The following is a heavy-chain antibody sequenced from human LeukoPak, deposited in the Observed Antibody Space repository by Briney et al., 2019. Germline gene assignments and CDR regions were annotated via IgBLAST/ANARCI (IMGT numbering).Heavy chain of an antibody. J-gene: IGHJ4*02. CDR2: IYYSGST. D-gene: IGHD6-13*01. Sequence: TSETLSLTCTVSGGSISSSSYYWGWIRQPPGKGLEWIGSIYYSGSTYYNPSLKSRVTISVDTSKNQFSLKLSSVTAADTAVYYCARAEYSSSWIDYWGQGTLVTVSS. V-gene: IGHV4-39*07. CDR1: GGSISSSSYY. CDR3: ARAEYSSSWIDY.